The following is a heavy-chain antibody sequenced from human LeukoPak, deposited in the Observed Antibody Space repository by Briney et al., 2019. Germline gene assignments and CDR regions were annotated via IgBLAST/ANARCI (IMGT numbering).Heavy chain of an antibody. CDR1: GYTFTSYD. Sequence: ASVKVSCKASGYTFTSYDINWVRQATGQGLEWMGWMNPNSGNTGYAQKFQGRVTMTTNTSISTAYMELSSLRSEDTAVYYCARRQYGSGSYHLVYWGQGTLVTVSS. D-gene: IGHD3-10*01. CDR2: MNPNSGNT. V-gene: IGHV1-8*01. CDR3: ARRQYGSGSYHLVY. J-gene: IGHJ4*02.